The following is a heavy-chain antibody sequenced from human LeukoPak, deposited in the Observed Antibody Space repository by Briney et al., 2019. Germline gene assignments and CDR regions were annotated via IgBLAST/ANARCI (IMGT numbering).Heavy chain of an antibody. CDR3: ARETGYSGYDRWFDP. J-gene: IGHJ5*02. CDR2: INPNSGGT. CDR1: GYTFTFYY. D-gene: IGHD5-12*01. Sequence: GASVKVSCKASGYTFTFYYMHWVRLAPGQWLEWMGWINPNSGGTNYAQKFQGRVTMTSDTSISTAYMELSRLRSDDTAVYYCARETGYSGYDRWFDPWGQGTLVTVSS. V-gene: IGHV1-2*02.